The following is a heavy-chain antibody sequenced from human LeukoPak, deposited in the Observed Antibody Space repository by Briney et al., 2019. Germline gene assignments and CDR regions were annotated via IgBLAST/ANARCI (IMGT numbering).Heavy chain of an antibody. V-gene: IGHV3-53*01. J-gene: IGHJ4*02. Sequence: GGSLRLSSAASGFTFSSYSMNWVRQGPGKGLEWVSVIYSGGSTYYADSVKGRFTISRDNSKNTLYLQMNSLRAEDTAVHYCARGSGWYFLDYWGQGTLVTVSS. D-gene: IGHD6-19*01. CDR3: ARGSGWYFLDY. CDR2: IYSGGST. CDR1: GFTFSSYS.